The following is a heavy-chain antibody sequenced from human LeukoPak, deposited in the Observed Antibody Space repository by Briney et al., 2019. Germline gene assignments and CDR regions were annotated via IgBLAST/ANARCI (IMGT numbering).Heavy chain of an antibody. CDR1: GYSISNGYY. CDR3: ARQHDSYYYYYIDV. CDR2: LYHSDSA. J-gene: IGHJ6*03. Sequence: PSETLSLTCAVSGYSISNGYYWVWIRQPPGRGLEWIGSLYHSDSAHYNTSLRSRVSMSVDTSKNQFSLTLSSVTAADTAVYYCARQHDSYYYYYIDVWGSGTTVTVSS. V-gene: IGHV4-38-2*01.